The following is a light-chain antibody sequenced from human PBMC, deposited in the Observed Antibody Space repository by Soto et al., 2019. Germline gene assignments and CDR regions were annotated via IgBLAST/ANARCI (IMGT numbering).Light chain of an antibody. V-gene: IGLV1-47*01. CDR1: RSNIGNNY. CDR2: KDN. CDR3: ATWDASLVWV. Sequence: QSVLTQPPSASGTAGQRVTISCSGGRSNIGNNYVFWYQLLPGVTPRLLIYKDNKRPSGVPDRFSGSKSGTSASLAVSGLRSEDEADYYCATWDASLVWVFGVVTK. J-gene: IGLJ3*02.